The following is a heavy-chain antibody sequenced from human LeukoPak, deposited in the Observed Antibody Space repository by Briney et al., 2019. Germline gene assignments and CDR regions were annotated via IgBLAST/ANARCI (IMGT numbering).Heavy chain of an antibody. D-gene: IGHD4-23*01. J-gene: IGHJ4*02. V-gene: IGHV4-4*07. Sequence: SETLSLTCTVSGGSISSYYWSWIRQPAGKGLEWIGRIYTSGSTSGSTNYNPSFKSRVTMSVDTSKNQFSLKLSSVTAADTAVYYCARVVTPTRVDYWGQGTLVTVSS. CDR2: IYTSGSTSGST. CDR3: ARVVTPTRVDY. CDR1: GGSISSYY.